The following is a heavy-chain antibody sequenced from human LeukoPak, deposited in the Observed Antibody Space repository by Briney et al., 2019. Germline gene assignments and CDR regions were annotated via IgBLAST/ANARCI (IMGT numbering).Heavy chain of an antibody. CDR2: ISSTGSYI. CDR3: ARSEGGSENY. V-gene: IGHV3-21*01. J-gene: IGHJ4*02. D-gene: IGHD1-26*01. Sequence: GGSLRLSCAASGFTFSNYAMNWVRQAPGRGLEWVSSISSTGSYIFYADSVKGRFTISRDDAKNSVYLQMNTLRAEDTGIYYCARSEGGSENYWGQGILVAVSS. CDR1: GFTFSNYA.